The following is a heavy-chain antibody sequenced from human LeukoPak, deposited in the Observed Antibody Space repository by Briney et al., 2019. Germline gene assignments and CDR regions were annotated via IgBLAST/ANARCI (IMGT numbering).Heavy chain of an antibody. D-gene: IGHD6-13*01. Sequence: SGGSLRLSCAASGFTFSSYSMNWVRQAPGKGLEWVSSISSSSSYIYYADSVKGRFTISRDNSKNTLYLQMNSLRAEDTAVYYCARGGHSSSHIDYWGQGTLVTVSS. CDR1: GFTFSSYS. CDR3: ARGGHSSSHIDY. J-gene: IGHJ4*02. V-gene: IGHV3-21*01. CDR2: ISSSSSYI.